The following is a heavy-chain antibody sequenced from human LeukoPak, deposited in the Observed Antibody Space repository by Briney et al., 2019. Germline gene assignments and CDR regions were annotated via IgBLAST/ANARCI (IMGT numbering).Heavy chain of an antibody. J-gene: IGHJ6*02. CDR2: ISSSGSTI. Sequence: GGSLRLSCAASGFTFSSYSMNWVRQAPGKGLEWVSYISSSGSTIYYADSVKGRFTISRDNAKNSLYLQMNSLRAEDAAVYYCASYYYYGVDVWGQGTTVTVSS. CDR3: ASYYYYGVDV. V-gene: IGHV3-48*04. CDR1: GFTFSSYS.